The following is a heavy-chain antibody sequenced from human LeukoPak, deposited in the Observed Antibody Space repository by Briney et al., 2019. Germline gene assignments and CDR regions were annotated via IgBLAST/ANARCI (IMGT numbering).Heavy chain of an antibody. CDR1: GFTFNNYG. D-gene: IGHD6-13*01. CDR3: AKDPRRYSRTGGYFDY. J-gene: IGHJ4*02. Sequence: GGSLRLSCAASGFTFNNYGMHWVRQAPGKGLEWVAFIRYDRRNEYYADSVEGRFTISRDNSKNTLYLQMNSLRPEDTAVYYCAKDPRRYSRTGGYFDYWGQGTLVTVSS. V-gene: IGHV3-30*02. CDR2: IRYDRRNE.